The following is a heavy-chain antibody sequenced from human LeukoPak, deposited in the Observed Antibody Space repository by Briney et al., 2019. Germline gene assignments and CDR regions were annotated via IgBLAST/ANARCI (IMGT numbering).Heavy chain of an antibody. CDR1: GYTFTTYG. CDR3: ARGLLTARARDAFDI. CDR2: VSAYNGNT. V-gene: IGHV1-18*01. J-gene: IGHJ3*02. D-gene: IGHD7-27*01. Sequence: ASVKVSCKASGYTFTTYGISWVRQAPGQALEWMGWVSAYNGNTNYAQKLQGTVTMTTDTSANTAYMELGSLRSDDTAVYYCARGLLTARARDAFDIWGQGTMVTVSS.